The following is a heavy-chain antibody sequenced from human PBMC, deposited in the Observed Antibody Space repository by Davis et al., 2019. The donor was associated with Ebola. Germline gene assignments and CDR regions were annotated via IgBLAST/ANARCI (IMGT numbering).Heavy chain of an antibody. V-gene: IGHV3-11*03. CDR1: GFPFSDYY. D-gene: IGHD2-21*01. CDR3: AKTAVREAYDV. J-gene: IGHJ3*01. Sequence: PGGSLRLSCAASGFPFSDYYISWIRQAPGTGLEWLSYISGRTSYTYTNYADSVKGRFTISRDNAENTLHLQMNSLRVEDTALYYCAKTAVREAYDVWGQGTMVTVSS. CDR2: ISGRTSYTYT.